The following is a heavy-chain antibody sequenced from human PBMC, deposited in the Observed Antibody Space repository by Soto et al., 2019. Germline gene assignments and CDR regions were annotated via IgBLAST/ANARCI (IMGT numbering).Heavy chain of an antibody. CDR1: GGSFSGYY. CDR2: INHSGST. V-gene: IGHV4-34*01. J-gene: IGHJ5*02. D-gene: IGHD3-3*01. Sequence: PSETLSLTCAVYGGSFSGYYWSWIRQPPGKGLEWIGEINHSGSTNYNPSLKSRVTISVDTSKNQFSLKLSSVTAADTAVYYCARQDDFWSGYLFLGRSNWFDPWGQGTLVTVSS. CDR3: ARQDDFWSGYLFLGRSNWFDP.